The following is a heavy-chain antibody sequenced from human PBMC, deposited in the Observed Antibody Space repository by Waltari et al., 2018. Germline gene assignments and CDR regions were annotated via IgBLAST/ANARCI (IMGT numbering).Heavy chain of an antibody. J-gene: IGHJ4*02. CDR2: IKQDGSEI. V-gene: IGHV3-7*01. D-gene: IGHD4-4*01. Sequence: EVQLVESGGGLVQPGGSLRLSCAASGFTFSSYWMSWVRQAPGKGLEWVANIKQDGSEIYYVDSVKGRFTISRDNAKNSLYLQMNSLRAEDTAVYYCARRKDDYRVWLAYYFDYWGQGTLVTVSS. CDR3: ARRKDDYRVWLAYYFDY. CDR1: GFTFSSYW.